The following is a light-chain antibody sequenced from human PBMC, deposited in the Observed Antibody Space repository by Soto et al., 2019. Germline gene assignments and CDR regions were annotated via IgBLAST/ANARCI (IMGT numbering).Light chain of an antibody. Sequence: IALSQSPGTLSMSPGEGATRSGGACQSVSSRYLAWYQQKPGQAPRLLIYGASSRATGIPDRFSGSGSGTDFTLTISRLEPEDFAVYYCQQYGSSPPRITFGQGTRLEIK. J-gene: IGKJ5*01. CDR1: QSVSSRY. CDR2: GAS. V-gene: IGKV3-20*01. CDR3: QQYGSSPPRIT.